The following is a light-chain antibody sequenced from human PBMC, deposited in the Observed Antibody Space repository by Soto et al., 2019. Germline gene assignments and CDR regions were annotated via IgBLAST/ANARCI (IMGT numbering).Light chain of an antibody. CDR1: SSDVGGYNS. CDR3: CSYAGSYTYV. J-gene: IGLJ1*01. Sequence: QSALTQPRSVSGSPGQSVTISCTGTSSDVGGYNSVSWYQQHPGKAPKLMIYDVSKRPSGVPGRFSGSKSGNTASLTISGLQAEDEADYYCCSYAGSYTYVFGTGTQLTVL. V-gene: IGLV2-11*01. CDR2: DVS.